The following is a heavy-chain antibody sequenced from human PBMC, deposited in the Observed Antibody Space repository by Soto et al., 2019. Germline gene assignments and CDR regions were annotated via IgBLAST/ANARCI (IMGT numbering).Heavy chain of an antibody. J-gene: IGHJ3*02. Sequence: SQTLSLTCAISGDSVSSNSAAWNWIRQSPSGGLEWLGRTYYRSKWYNDYAVSVKSRITINPDTSKNQFSLQLNSVTPEDTAVYYCARIFSGWYVRPDAFDIWGQGTMVTVSS. CDR3: ARIFSGWYVRPDAFDI. CDR1: GDSVSSNSAA. D-gene: IGHD6-19*01. CDR2: TYYRSKWYN. V-gene: IGHV6-1*01.